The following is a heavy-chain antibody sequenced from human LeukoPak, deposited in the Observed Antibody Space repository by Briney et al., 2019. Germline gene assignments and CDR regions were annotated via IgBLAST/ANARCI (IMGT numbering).Heavy chain of an antibody. V-gene: IGHV4-31*03. CDR3: ARDNKDIVVVPAEIGAFDI. CDR1: GGSISSGGYS. CDR2: IFYSGST. D-gene: IGHD2-2*01. J-gene: IGHJ3*02. Sequence: SETLSLTCTVSGGSISSGGYSWSWIRQHPGKGLEWIGSIFYSGSTYYNPSLKSRVTISVDTSKNQFSLKLSSVTAADTAVYYCARDNKDIVVVPAEIGAFDIWGQGTMVTVSS.